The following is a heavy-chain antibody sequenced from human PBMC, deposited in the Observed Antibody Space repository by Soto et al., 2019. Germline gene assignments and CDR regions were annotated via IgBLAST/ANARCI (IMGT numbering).Heavy chain of an antibody. CDR1: GGSINDNAYY. J-gene: IGHJ4*02. CDR2: IYFTGST. CDR3: ARDNYGSGFDY. V-gene: IGHV4-31*03. Sequence: SETLSLTCTVSGGSINDNAYYWTWIRQRPGKGLEWIGYIYFTGSTYFNPSLKSRVSMSIDTSKNQFSLKLTSVTAADTAVYYCARDNYGSGFDYWGQGTLVTVSS. D-gene: IGHD3-10*01.